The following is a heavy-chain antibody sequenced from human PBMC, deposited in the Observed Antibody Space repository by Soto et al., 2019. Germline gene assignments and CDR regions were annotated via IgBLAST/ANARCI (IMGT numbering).Heavy chain of an antibody. V-gene: IGHV1-46*01. CDR1: GYTFTSDY. Sequence: ASVMGSGKASGYTFTSDYVHWVRQAPGQGLEWMGIINPSGGSTSYAQNFQGRVTMTRDTSTRTVYMELSSLRSEDTAVYYCARVPDSGSYHNYFDYGGQGTLVTVSS. CDR3: ARVPDSGSYHNYFDY. J-gene: IGHJ4*02. D-gene: IGHD1-26*01. CDR2: INPSGGST.